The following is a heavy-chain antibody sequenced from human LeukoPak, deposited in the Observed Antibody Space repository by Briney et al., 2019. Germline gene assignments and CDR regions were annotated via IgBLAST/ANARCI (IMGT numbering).Heavy chain of an antibody. CDR1: GGSISSYY. D-gene: IGHD4-23*01. V-gene: IGHV4-59*08. Sequence: SETLSLTCTVSGGSISSYYWSWIRQPPGKGLEGIGYIYYSGSTNYNPSLKSRVTISVDTSKNQFSLKLSSVTAADTAVYYCARLGPTVVTRYYFDYWGQGTLVTVSS. CDR2: IYYSGST. J-gene: IGHJ4*02. CDR3: ARLGPTVVTRYYFDY.